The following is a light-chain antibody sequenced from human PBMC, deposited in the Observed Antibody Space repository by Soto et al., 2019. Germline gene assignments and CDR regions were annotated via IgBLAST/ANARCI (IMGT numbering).Light chain of an antibody. Sequence: QSALTQPPSASGSPGQSVTISCTGTSSDIGGSNYVSWYQLHPGKAPKVMIYEVSQRPSGVPDRFSGSKSGSTASLTVSGLQAEDEADYYCGSYVDSTNWVFGGGTKLTVL. J-gene: IGLJ3*02. V-gene: IGLV2-8*01. CDR2: EVS. CDR3: GSYVDSTNWV. CDR1: SSDIGGSNY.